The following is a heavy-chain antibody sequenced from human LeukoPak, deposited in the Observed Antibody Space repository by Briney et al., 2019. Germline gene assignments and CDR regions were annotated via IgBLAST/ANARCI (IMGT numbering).Heavy chain of an antibody. CDR3: ARDSVDDGYLDY. CDR1: GGSFSGYY. Sequence: SETLSLTCAVYGGSFSGYYWSWIRQPPGKGLEWIGEINHSGSTNYNPSLKSRVTISVDTSKNQFSLKLSSVTAADTAVYYCARDSVDDGYLDYWGQGTLVTVSS. CDR2: INHSGST. J-gene: IGHJ4*02. D-gene: IGHD3-22*01. V-gene: IGHV4-34*01.